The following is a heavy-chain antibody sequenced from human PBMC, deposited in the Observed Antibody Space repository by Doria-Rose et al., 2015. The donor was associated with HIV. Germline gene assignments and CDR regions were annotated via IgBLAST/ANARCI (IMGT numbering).Heavy chain of an antibody. J-gene: IGHJ4*02. Sequence: PAGQGLEWIGRIYFRGSTYYNPSLTSRVTISVDTSKNQFSLRLSSVTAADTAVYYCARDGYYGSSYYLDYWGQGTLVTVSS. CDR3: ARDGYYGSSYYLDY. CDR2: IYFRGST. D-gene: IGHD3-10*01. V-gene: IGHV4-61*02.